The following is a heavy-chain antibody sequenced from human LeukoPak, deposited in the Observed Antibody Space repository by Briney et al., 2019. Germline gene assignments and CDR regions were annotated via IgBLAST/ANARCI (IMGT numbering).Heavy chain of an antibody. CDR3: AHRPPGAHGSGSYYPLYFDY. Sequence: ASGPTLVKPTQTLTLTCTFSGFSLSTSGMGVGWIRQPPGKALEWLALIYWNDDKRYSPSLKSRLTITKDTSKNQVVLTMTNVDPVDTATYYCAHRPPGAHGSGSYYPLYFDYWGQGTLVTVSS. CDR1: GFSLSTSGMG. V-gene: IGHV2-5*01. CDR2: IYWNDDK. J-gene: IGHJ4*02. D-gene: IGHD3-10*01.